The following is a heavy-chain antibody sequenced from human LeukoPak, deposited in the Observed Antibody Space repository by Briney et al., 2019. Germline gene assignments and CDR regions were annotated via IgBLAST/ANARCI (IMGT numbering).Heavy chain of an antibody. CDR2: IKQDGSEK. CDR1: GFTFSSYW. D-gene: IGHD6-13*01. V-gene: IGHV3-7*04. Sequence: PGGSLRLSCAASGFTFSSYWMSWVRQAPGKGLEWVANIKQDGSEKYYVDSVKGRFTISRDNAKNSLYLQMNSLRAEDTAVYYCARVGYSRSWHSGSAFDIWGQGTMVTVSS. CDR3: ARVGYSRSWHSGSAFDI. J-gene: IGHJ3*02.